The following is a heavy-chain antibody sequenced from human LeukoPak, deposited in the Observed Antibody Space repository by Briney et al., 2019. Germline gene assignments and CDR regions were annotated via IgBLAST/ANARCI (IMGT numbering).Heavy chain of an antibody. CDR1: GGSFSGYY. V-gene: IGHV4-34*01. CDR2: INHSGGT. CDR3: ANIWSGYRNAFDI. Sequence: SETLSLTCAVYGGSFSGYYWSWIRQPPGKGLEWIGEINHSGGTNYNPSLKSRVTISVDTSKNQFSLKLSSVTAADTAVYYCANIWSGYRNAFDIWGQGTMVTVSS. D-gene: IGHD3-3*01. J-gene: IGHJ3*02.